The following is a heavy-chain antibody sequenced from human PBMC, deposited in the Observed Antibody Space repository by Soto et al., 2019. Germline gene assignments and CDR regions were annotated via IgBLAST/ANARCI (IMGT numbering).Heavy chain of an antibody. J-gene: IGHJ4*02. CDR3: AGSNYGDYQPFDY. Sequence: QVQLVESGGGVVQPGRSLRLSCAASGFTFSSYGMHCVRQAPGKGLEWVAGIWFDGSNKYYTDSVKGRFTISRDNSKNTLYLHMNSLRAEDTAIYYCAGSNYGDYQPFDYWGQGTLVTVSS. V-gene: IGHV3-33*01. CDR2: IWFDGSNK. D-gene: IGHD4-17*01. CDR1: GFTFSSYG.